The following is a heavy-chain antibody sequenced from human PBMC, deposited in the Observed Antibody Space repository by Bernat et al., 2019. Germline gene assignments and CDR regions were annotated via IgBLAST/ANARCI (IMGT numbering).Heavy chain of an antibody. CDR3: AKDLTGGYGPLIPSQVSPLDY. CDR2: ISGSGGST. V-gene: IGHV3-23*01. CDR1: GFTFSSYA. J-gene: IGHJ4*02. D-gene: IGHD5-12*01. Sequence: EVQLLESGGGLVQPGGSLRLSCAASGFTFSSYAMSWVRQAPGKGLEWVSAISGSGGSTYCAASVKGRFTISRDNSKNTLYLQMNSLRAEDTAVYYCAKDLTGGYGPLIPSQVSPLDYWGQGTLVTVSS.